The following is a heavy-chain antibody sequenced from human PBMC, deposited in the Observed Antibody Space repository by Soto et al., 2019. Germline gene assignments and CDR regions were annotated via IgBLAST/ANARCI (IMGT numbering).Heavy chain of an antibody. D-gene: IGHD3-22*01. V-gene: IGHV3-33*01. J-gene: IGHJ4*02. CDR1: GFTFSSNG. CDR3: ARNYYDSSGTGLVDY. Sequence: QVQLVESGGGVVQPGRSRSLSCEAAGFTFSSNGMHWVRQAPGKGLEWGAVIWYDGSNKYYAASVKGRFTISRDNSKNTLYLQMNSLRAEDTAVYYCARNYYDSSGTGLVDYWGQGTLVTVSS. CDR2: IWYDGSNK.